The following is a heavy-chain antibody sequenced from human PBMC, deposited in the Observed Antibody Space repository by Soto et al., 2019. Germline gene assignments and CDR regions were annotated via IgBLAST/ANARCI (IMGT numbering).Heavy chain of an antibody. J-gene: IGHJ4*02. CDR3: AKDMKWGGMTTIHYFDS. Sequence: EVQLVESGGGLVERGRSLRLSCAASGFTVDDYAMHWVRQAPGKGLEWVSGISWNSETIDYADSVKGRFTISRDNAKSSLFLQMNSLRPDDTALYYCAKDMKWGGMTTIHYFDSWGQGTLVTVSS. CDR2: ISWNSETI. V-gene: IGHV3-9*01. CDR1: GFTVDDYA. D-gene: IGHD4-17*01.